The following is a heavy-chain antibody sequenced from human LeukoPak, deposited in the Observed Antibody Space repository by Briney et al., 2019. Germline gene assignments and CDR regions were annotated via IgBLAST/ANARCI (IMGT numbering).Heavy chain of an antibody. CDR2: ISDSGHFT. D-gene: IGHD5-24*01. CDR1: GFTFSSNA. CDR3: AKGSRQFSRDKPGPIDY. Sequence: GGSLRLSCAGSGFTFSSNAMSWVRQAPGKGLEWVSSISDSGHFTYYADSVKGRFTMSRDNSKNTLFVQMSSLRAEDTAVYYCAKGSRQFSRDKPGPIDYWGQGTLDTASS. V-gene: IGHV3-23*01. J-gene: IGHJ4*02.